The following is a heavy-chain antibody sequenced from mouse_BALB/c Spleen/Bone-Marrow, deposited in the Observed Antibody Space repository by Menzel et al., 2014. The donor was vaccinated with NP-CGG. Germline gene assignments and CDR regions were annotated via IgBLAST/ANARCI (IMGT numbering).Heavy chain of an antibody. CDR1: GFNIKDYY. CDR3: NAEHGNYHYIDY. Sequence: EVQLQQSGAELVRSGASVKLSCTASGFNIKDYYMHWVKQRPEQGLEWIGLIDPGNGDTKYAPKFQGKATMTVDTSSNTAYLQLSSLTYEDTAVYYCNAEHGNYHYIDYWGQGTTLTVSS. V-gene: IGHV14-4*02. J-gene: IGHJ2*01. D-gene: IGHD6-1*01. CDR2: IDPGNGDT.